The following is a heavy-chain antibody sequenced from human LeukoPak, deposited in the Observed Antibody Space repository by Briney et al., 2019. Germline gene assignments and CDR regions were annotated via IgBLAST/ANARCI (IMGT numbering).Heavy chain of an antibody. J-gene: IGHJ6*03. Sequence: PGGSLRLSCAASGFTFSSYSMNWVRQAPGKGLEWVSYISSSSSTVYYADSVKGRFTISRDDAKNSLYVQMNSLRAEDTAVYYCARATHTIFGVGTYYYYYYMDVWGKGTTVTVSS. CDR2: ISSSSSTV. CDR3: ARATHTIFGVGTYYYYYYMDV. D-gene: IGHD3-3*01. V-gene: IGHV3-48*01. CDR1: GFTFSSYS.